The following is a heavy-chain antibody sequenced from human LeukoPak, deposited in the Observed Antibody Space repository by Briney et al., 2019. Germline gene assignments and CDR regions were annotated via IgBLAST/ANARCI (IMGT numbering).Heavy chain of an antibody. CDR1: GGSISSDTYY. J-gene: IGHJ2*01. V-gene: IGHV4-39*01. CDR3: ARQAVVTATPLYWYFDL. Sequence: SETLSLTCTVSGGSISSDTYYWAWIRQPPGKGLEWIGSMSYRGNTYYNPSLKSRVTMTGDTSKNHLSLRLSSVSAADTAVYYCARQAVVTATPLYWYFDLWGRGTLVKVSS. CDR2: MSYRGNT. D-gene: IGHD2-21*02.